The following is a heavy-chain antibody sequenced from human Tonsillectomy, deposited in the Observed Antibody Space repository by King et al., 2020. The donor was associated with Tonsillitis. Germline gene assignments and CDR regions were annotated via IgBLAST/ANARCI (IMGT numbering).Heavy chain of an antibody. V-gene: IGHV1-69*01. CDR1: GVTFSSYA. Sequence: QLVQSGAEVKKPGSSVKVSCKASGVTFSSYAISWVRQAPGQGLEWMGGIIPIFGTANYAKKFQGRVTITADESTRTAYMELSSLRSEDTAVYYCARDRRYYDSSGYYLFYWGQGTLVTVSS. D-gene: IGHD3-22*01. J-gene: IGHJ4*02. CDR2: IIPIFGTA. CDR3: ARDRRYYDSSGYYLFY.